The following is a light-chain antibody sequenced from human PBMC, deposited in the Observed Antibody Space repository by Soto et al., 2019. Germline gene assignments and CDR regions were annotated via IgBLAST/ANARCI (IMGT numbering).Light chain of an antibody. CDR1: QSVSSSY. V-gene: IGKV3-20*01. J-gene: IGKJ2*01. Sequence: EIVLTQSPGTLSLSPGERATLSCRASQSVSSSYLAWYQQKPGQAPRLLIYGASSRATGIPDRFSGSGSGKDFTLTINRLEPGDFAVYYCQQYGSSGYTFGQGTKLEIK. CDR3: QQYGSSGYT. CDR2: GAS.